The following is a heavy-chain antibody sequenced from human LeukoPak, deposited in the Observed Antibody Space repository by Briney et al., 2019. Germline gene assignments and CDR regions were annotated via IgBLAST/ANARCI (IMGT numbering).Heavy chain of an antibody. J-gene: IGHJ4*02. D-gene: IGHD3-10*01. CDR3: ASRPDTMVRGVAADY. CDR2: IYHSGST. CDR1: GGSISSSNW. V-gene: IGHV4-4*02. Sequence: PSETLSLTCAVSGGSISSSNWWSWVRQPPGKGLEWIGEIYHSGSTNYNPSLKGRVTISVDKSKNQFSLKLSSVTAADTAVYYCASRPDTMVRGVAADYWGQGTLVTVSS.